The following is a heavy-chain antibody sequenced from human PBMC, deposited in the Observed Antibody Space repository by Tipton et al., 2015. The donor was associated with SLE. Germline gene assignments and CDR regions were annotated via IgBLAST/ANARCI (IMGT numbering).Heavy chain of an antibody. J-gene: IGHJ6*02. D-gene: IGHD3-3*01. V-gene: IGHV3-74*01. CDR3: AREYGDFWRRNKSYRYYGMDV. Sequence: SLRLSCAASGFTFSSYWMHWVRQAPGKGLVWVSHIKTDGSATNYADSVKGRFTISRDNAKNTVHVEMNSLRAEDTAVYYCAREYGDFWRRNKSYRYYGMDVWGQGTTVTVSS. CDR1: GFTFSSYW. CDR2: IKTDGSAT.